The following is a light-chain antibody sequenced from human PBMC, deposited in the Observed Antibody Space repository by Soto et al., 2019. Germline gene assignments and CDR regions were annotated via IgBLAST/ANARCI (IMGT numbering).Light chain of an antibody. Sequence: DIHMTQSPSTLSASVGDRVTITCRASQSISGLLAWYQQKPGKAPKLLIYKASGLESGVPSRFSGSGSGTEFTLTINGLQPDDFATYYCQQYNTFWTFGQGTKVDI. CDR1: QSISGL. CDR2: KAS. J-gene: IGKJ1*01. CDR3: QQYNTFWT. V-gene: IGKV1-5*03.